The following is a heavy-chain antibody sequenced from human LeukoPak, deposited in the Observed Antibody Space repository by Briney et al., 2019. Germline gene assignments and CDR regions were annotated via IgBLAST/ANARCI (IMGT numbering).Heavy chain of an antibody. CDR3: ARDNLRYCSGGSCYALFDY. J-gene: IGHJ4*02. D-gene: IGHD2-15*01. CDR2: IYYSGST. V-gene: IGHV4-61*01. Sequence: SETLSLTCTVSGGSVSSGSYYWSWIRQPPGKGLEWFGYIYYSGSTNYNPSLKSRVTISVDTSKNQFSLKLSSVTAADTAVYYCARDNLRYCSGGSCYALFDYWGQGTLVTVSS. CDR1: GGSVSSGSYY.